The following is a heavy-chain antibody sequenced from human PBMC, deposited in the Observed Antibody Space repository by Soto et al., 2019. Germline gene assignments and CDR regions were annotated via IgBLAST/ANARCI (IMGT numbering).Heavy chain of an antibody. V-gene: IGHV4-34*02. CDR3: ARAPRELLAEGPLFLYYYYGLDV. D-gene: IGHD1-7*01. CDR1: GGSFSDAY. CDR2: VFHAGNT. J-gene: IGHJ6*02. Sequence: QVHLQQWGAGLFKPSGTLSLTCAVSGGSFSDAYWSWVRQSPGRGLEWIGEVFHAGNTNYNPSLKSRVTLSADTAKNQFSLRLTSVTAADSAVYYCARAPRELLAEGPLFLYYYYGLDVWGQGTTVVVSS.